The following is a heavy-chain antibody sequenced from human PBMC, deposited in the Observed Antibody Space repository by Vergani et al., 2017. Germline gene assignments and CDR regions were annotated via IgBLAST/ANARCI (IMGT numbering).Heavy chain of an antibody. CDR2: IYPGDSDT. CDR1: GYSFTSYW. D-gene: IGHD2-15*01. CDR3: ARWVVVAAVNYGMDV. V-gene: IGHV5-51*01. Sequence: EVQLVQSGAEVKKPGESLKISCKGSGYSFTSYWIGWVRQMPGKGLEWMGIIYPGDSDTSYSPSFQGPVTISADKSISTAYLQWSSLKASDTAMYYCARWVVVAAVNYGMDVWGQGTTVTVSS. J-gene: IGHJ6*02.